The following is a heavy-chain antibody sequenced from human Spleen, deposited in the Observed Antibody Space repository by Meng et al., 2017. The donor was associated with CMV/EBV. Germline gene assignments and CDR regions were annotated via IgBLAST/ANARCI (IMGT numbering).Heavy chain of an antibody. J-gene: IGHJ4*02. CDR2: ISGGGGTT. D-gene: IGHD2-15*01. V-gene: IGHV3-23*01. Sequence: GESLKISCAASGFTFDDYAMTWVRQAPGKGLEWVASISGGGGTTYYGDSVQGRITISRDNSRNTVYLQMNSLRAEDTAIYYCAKDRVCNGGSCYPRGSFDSWGQGSLVTVSS. CDR1: GFTFDDYA. CDR3: AKDRVCNGGSCYPRGSFDS.